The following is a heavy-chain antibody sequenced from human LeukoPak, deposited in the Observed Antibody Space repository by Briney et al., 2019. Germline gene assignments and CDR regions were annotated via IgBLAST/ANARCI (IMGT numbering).Heavy chain of an antibody. Sequence: GGSLRLSCAASGFTFSSYSMNWVRQAPGKGLEWVSPISSSSSYIYYADSVKGRFTISRDNAKNSLYLQMNSLRAEDTAVYYCGGGELWFGELLIGDYYYYGMDVWGQGTTVTVSS. CDR1: GFTFSSYS. CDR2: ISSSSSYI. V-gene: IGHV3-21*01. D-gene: IGHD3-10*01. J-gene: IGHJ6*02. CDR3: GGGELWFGELLIGDYYYYGMDV.